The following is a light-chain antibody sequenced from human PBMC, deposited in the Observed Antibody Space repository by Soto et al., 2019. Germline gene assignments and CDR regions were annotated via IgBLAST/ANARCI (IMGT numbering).Light chain of an antibody. Sequence: ESMLTQSPGTLSLSPGERATLSCRASQSVSTRYLAWYQQKPGQAPRLLIYGASIRATGIPDRFSGSGSGTDFTLTISRLQPEDFAVYYCHQFGSSPPAITFGLGPQLEI. CDR2: GAS. CDR3: HQFGSSPPAIT. CDR1: QSVSTRY. J-gene: IGKJ2*01. V-gene: IGKV3-20*01.